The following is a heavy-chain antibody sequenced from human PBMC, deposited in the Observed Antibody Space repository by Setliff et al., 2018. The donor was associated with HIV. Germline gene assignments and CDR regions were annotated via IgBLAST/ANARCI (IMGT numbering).Heavy chain of an antibody. CDR3: ARGPNYGDYWFDP. J-gene: IGHJ5*02. CDR2: INPSGGST. D-gene: IGHD4-17*01. Sequence: ALVKVSCKASGYTFITYYMHWVRQAPGQGLEWMGIINPSGGSTSYAQKFQGRVTMTRDTSTSTVYMELSSLRSEDTAVYYCARGPNYGDYWFDPWGQGTLVTVSS. CDR1: GYTFITYY. V-gene: IGHV1-46*01.